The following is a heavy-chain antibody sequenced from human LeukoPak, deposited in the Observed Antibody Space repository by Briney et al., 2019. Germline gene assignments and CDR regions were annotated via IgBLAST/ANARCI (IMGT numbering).Heavy chain of an antibody. D-gene: IGHD1-1*01. CDR1: RGSISTYY. V-gene: IGHV4-4*09. J-gene: IGHJ4*02. CDR3: ARRRTTGTTGYFDY. Sequence: PSETLSLTCTISRGSISTYYWSWIRQPPGKGLEWIGDISTGGSTNYNPSLKSRVTISVDTSKSQFSLNLSSVTAADTAVYYCARRRTTGTTGYFDYWGQGTLVTVSS. CDR2: ISTGGST.